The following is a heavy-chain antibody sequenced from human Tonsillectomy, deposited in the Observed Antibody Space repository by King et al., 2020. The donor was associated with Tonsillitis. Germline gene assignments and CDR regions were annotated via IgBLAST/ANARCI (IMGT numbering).Heavy chain of an antibody. V-gene: IGHV1-2*02. CDR2: INANSGGT. D-gene: IGHD1-1*01. Sequence: VQLVESGAEVEKPGASEKVSCTASGYTFTGYYMRWVRQAPGQGLEWMGWINANSGGTNYAQKVQGRVTMTRDTSISTAYMELRRLRTDDTAVYYCARTGTTMAAEGGYYYYGMDVWGQGTTVTVSS. CDR3: ARTGTTMAAEGGYYYYGMDV. CDR1: GYTFTGYY. J-gene: IGHJ6*02.